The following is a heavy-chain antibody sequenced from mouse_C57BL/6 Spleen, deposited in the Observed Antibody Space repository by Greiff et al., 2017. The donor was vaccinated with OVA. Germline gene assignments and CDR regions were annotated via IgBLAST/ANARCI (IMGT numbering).Heavy chain of an antibody. J-gene: IGHJ2*01. CDR2: IDPENGDT. D-gene: IGHD1-1*01. Sequence: VQLQQSGAELVRPGASVKLSCTASGFNIKDDYMHWVKQRPEQGLEWIGWIDPENGDTEYASKFQGKATITADTSSNTAYLQLSSLTSEDTAVYYCTTPYGKDYWGQGTTLTVSS. V-gene: IGHV14-4*01. CDR3: TTPYGKDY. CDR1: GFNIKDDY.